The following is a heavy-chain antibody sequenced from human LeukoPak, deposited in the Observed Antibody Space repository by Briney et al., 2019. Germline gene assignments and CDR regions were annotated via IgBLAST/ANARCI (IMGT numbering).Heavy chain of an antibody. J-gene: IGHJ3*02. V-gene: IGHV3-74*01. CDR2: FDTDGSST. D-gene: IGHD1-1*01. CDR3: ARGSSNWNNAFDI. CDR1: GFTLTSEK. Sequence: PGGSLRLSCAVSGFTLTSEKMHWVRQAPGKGLVWVSRFDTDGSSTTYADSVRGRFTISRDNAKNTLYLQMNSLRAEDTAVYYCARGSSNWNNAFDIWGQGTMVTVSS.